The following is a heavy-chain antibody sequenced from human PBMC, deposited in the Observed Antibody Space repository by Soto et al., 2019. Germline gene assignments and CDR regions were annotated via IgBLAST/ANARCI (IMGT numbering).Heavy chain of an antibody. CDR3: AKDVSSRRWFDS. CDR2: MQHTGNT. Sequence: QVQLQESGPGLVKPSETLSLTCAVSGASIRSYHWSWIRQPAGKGLEWIGRMQHTGNTNYNPSLKSRVTMSVDKSKNQISLKRTSVTAEDTAVYFCAKDVSSRRWFDSWGQGILVIVSS. V-gene: IGHV4-4*07. J-gene: IGHJ5*01. D-gene: IGHD3-16*01. CDR1: GASIRSYH.